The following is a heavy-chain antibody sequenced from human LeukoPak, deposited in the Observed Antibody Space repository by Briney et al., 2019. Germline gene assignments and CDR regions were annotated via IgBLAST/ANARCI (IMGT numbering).Heavy chain of an antibody. V-gene: IGHV3-9*01. D-gene: IGHD6-13*01. CDR1: GFTFDDYA. CDR3: AKYSSSFKSAFDI. Sequence: GGFLRLSCAASGFTFDDYAMHWVRQAPGKGLEWVSGISWNSGSIGYADSVKGRFTISRDNAKNSLYLQMNSLRAEDTALYYCAKYSSSFKSAFDIWGQGTMVTVSS. J-gene: IGHJ3*02. CDR2: ISWNSGSI.